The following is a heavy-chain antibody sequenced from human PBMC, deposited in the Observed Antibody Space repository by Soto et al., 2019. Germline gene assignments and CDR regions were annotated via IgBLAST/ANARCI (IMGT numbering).Heavy chain of an antibody. J-gene: IGHJ6*02. CDR3: ASGYYDILTGYYEYGMDV. V-gene: IGHV4-31*11. D-gene: IGHD3-9*01. Sequence: SETLSLTCAVSGDSISKSGYYWSWIRQNQGKALEWIGYIYYSGSTFYNPSLKSRVSISLDTSKNQLSLKLTSVTVADTAVYYCASGYYDILTGYYEYGMDVWGQGTTVTVSS. CDR1: GDSISKSGYY. CDR2: IYYSGST.